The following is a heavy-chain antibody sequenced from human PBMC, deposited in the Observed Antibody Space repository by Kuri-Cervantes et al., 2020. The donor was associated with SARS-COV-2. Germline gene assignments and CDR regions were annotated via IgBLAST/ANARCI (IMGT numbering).Heavy chain of an antibody. CDR1: GITFSSYG. CDR2: ISYDGSNK. Sequence: GESLKISCAASGITFSSYGMHWVRQAPGKGLEGVAVISYDGSNKYYADSVKGRFTISRDNSKNTLYLQMNSLRAEDTAVYYCAKDSGSGFWSGYWCWGKLSGKHLFDPWGQGTLVTVSS. CDR3: AKDSGSGFWSGYWCWGKLSGKHLFDP. D-gene: IGHD3-3*01. V-gene: IGHV3-30*18. J-gene: IGHJ5*02.